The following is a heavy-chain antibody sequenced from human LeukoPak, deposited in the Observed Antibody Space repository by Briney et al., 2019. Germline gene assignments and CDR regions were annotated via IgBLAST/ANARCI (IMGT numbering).Heavy chain of an antibody. J-gene: IGHJ3*02. D-gene: IGHD3-10*01. CDR3: ARERITMVRGILDDAFDI. Sequence: PGGSLRLSCGASGFTFSSYDMTWVRQAPGKGLEWVSGIYGRGGTTYYADSVKGRFIVSRDNSKNSLSLQMNSLRAEDTAVYYCARERITMVRGILDDAFDIWGQGTMVTVSS. CDR1: GFTFSSYD. V-gene: IGHV3-23*01. CDR2: IYGRGGTT.